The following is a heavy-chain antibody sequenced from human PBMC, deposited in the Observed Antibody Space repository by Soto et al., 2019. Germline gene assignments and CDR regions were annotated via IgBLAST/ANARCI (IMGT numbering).Heavy chain of an antibody. V-gene: IGHV3-21*06. J-gene: IGHJ4*02. CDR2: ISSTTNYI. Sequence: PGGSLRLSCAASGFTFTRYSMNWARQAPGKGLEWVSSISSTTNYIYHGDSMKGRFTISRDNAKNSLYLEMNSLRAEDTAVYYCARESEDLTSNFDYWGQGTLVTVSS. CDR3: ARESEDLTSNFDY. CDR1: GFTFTRYS.